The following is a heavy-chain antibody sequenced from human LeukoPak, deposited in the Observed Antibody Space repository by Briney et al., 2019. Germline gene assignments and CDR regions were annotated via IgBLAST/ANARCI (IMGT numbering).Heavy chain of an antibody. Sequence: SETLSLTCTVSGGSISNYYWSWIRQPPGKGLEWIGYIYYSGSTNYNPSLKSRVTLSVDSSKSQLSLKLTSATAADTAVYYCVRAGSGWYVFDYWGQGTLVTVSS. CDR3: VRAGSGWYVFDY. CDR2: IYYSGST. D-gene: IGHD6-19*01. CDR1: GGSISNYY. V-gene: IGHV4-59*01. J-gene: IGHJ4*02.